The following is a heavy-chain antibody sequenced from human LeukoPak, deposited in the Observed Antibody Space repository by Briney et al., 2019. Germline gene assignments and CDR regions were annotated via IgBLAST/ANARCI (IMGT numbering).Heavy chain of an antibody. D-gene: IGHD5-18*01. V-gene: IGHV1-18*01. CDR2: ISAYNGNT. CDR1: GYTFTSYG. J-gene: IGHJ6*02. CDR3: ARSGYSYGYDYYYYGMDV. Sequence: ASVKVSCKASGYTFTSYGISWVRQAPGQGLEWMGWISAYNGNTNYAQKLQGRVTMTTDTSTSTAYMELRSLRSDDTAVYYCARSGYSYGYDYYYYGMDVWGQGTTVTVSS.